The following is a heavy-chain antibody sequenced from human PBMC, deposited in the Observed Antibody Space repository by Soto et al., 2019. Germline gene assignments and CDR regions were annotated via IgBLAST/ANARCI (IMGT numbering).Heavy chain of an antibody. D-gene: IGHD2-15*01. Sequence: GESLKLSCKGSGYSFTSYWIGWVRQMPGKGLEWMGIIYPGDSDTRYSPSFQGQFTISADKSISTAYLQWSSLKASDTAMYYCARAGYCSGGSCYSDYWGQGTLVTVSS. V-gene: IGHV5-51*01. CDR3: ARAGYCSGGSCYSDY. CDR1: GYSFTSYW. J-gene: IGHJ4*02. CDR2: IYPGDSDT.